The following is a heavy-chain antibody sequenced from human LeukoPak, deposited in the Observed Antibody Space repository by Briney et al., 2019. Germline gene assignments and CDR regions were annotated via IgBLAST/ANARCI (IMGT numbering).Heavy chain of an antibody. CDR1: GGSISSYY. J-gene: IGHJ6*03. V-gene: IGHV4-59*01. Sequence: SETRSLTCTVSGGSISSYYWSGIRQPPGKGREGMGYICYSGSTNYNPALKSRVTISVDTSNNQFSLKPSSVTAADPVVYYCARDVTYYMDVWGKGTTVTVSS. CDR3: ARDVTYYMDV. CDR2: ICYSGST.